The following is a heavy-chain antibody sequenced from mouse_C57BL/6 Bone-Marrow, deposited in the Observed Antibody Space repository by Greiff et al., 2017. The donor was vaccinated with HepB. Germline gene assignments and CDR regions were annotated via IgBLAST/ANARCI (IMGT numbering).Heavy chain of an antibody. V-gene: IGHV5-4*03. CDR3: ARAIIYSNPIYYAMDY. Sequence: EVKVVESGGGLVKPGGSLKLSCAASGFTFSSYAMSWVRQTPEKRLEWVATISDGGSYTYYPDNVKGRFTISRDNAKNNLYLQMSHLKSEDTAMYYCARAIIYSNPIYYAMDYWGQGTSVTVSS. CDR2: ISDGGSYT. D-gene: IGHD2-5*01. CDR1: GFTFSSYA. J-gene: IGHJ4*01.